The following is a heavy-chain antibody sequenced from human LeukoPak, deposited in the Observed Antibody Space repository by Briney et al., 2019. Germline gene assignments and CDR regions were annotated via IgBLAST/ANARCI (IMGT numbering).Heavy chain of an antibody. V-gene: IGHV6-1*01. J-gene: IGHJ1*01. CDR3: ARWDHGSARFQN. Sequence: SQTLSLTCAISGDSVSNKNVAWNWVRQSPSRGPEWLGRASYKSEWSFNYAASVKSRITINADTSKNQFSLRLNSVTPEDTAVYYCARWDHGSARFQNWGQGTLVTVSS. D-gene: IGHD6-19*01. CDR2: ASYKSEWSF. CDR1: GDSVSNKNVA.